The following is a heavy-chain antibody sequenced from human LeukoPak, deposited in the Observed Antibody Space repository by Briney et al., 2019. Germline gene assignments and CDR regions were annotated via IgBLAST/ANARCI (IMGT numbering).Heavy chain of an antibody. Sequence: SGGSLRLSCAASGFTFSSYDMHWVRQATGKGLEWVSAIGTAGDTYYPGSVKGRFTISRENAKNSLYLQMNSLRAGDTAVYYCARGSRFGDGGWFDPWGQGTLVTVSS. V-gene: IGHV3-13*01. J-gene: IGHJ5*02. D-gene: IGHD3-10*01. CDR1: GFTFSSYD. CDR2: IGTAGDT. CDR3: ARGSRFGDGGWFDP.